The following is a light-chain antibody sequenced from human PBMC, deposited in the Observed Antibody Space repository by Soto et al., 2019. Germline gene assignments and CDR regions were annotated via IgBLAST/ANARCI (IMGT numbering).Light chain of an antibody. V-gene: IGLV1-44*01. CDR1: SSNIGTNT. CDR3: AAWDDSLHGWV. Sequence: QSVLTQPPSASGTPGQRVTISCSGSSSNIGTNTVNWYHQLPGTAPKLLIYSTDQRPSGVPDRFSGSRSGTSASLAISGLHSEDEADYYCAAWDDSLHGWVFGGGTQLTVL. CDR2: STD. J-gene: IGLJ3*02.